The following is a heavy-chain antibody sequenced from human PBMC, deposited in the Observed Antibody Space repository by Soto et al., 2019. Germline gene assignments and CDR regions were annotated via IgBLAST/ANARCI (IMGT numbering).Heavy chain of an antibody. CDR1: GGTFSIYG. J-gene: IGHJ6*02. Sequence: QVQLVQSGAEVKKTGSSVRVSCKASGGTFSIYGFSWVRQAPGQGPEWIGGIIPILTTPNYAQKFHGRVTIVADESTPTVYMELSSLKSEDTAVYYCATSVGIAPTGEDGMDVWGQGTSVTVSS. D-gene: IGHD2-8*02. V-gene: IGHV1-69*01. CDR2: IIPILTTP. CDR3: ATSVGIAPTGEDGMDV.